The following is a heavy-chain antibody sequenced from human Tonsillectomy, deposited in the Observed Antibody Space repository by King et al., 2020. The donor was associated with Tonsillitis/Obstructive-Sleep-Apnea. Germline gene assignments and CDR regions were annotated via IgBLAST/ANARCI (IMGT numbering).Heavy chain of an antibody. J-gene: IGHJ4*02. CDR2: ITPFNGNT. CDR3: ASGPQGSGSHYVDY. Sequence: QLVQSGAEVKKTGSSVKVSCKASGYTFTYRYLHWVRQAPGQALEWMGWITPFNGNTNYAQKFQDRVTITRDRSMSTAYMELSSLRSEDTAMYYCASGPQGSGSHYVDYWGQGTLVTVSS. V-gene: IGHV1-45*02. D-gene: IGHD1-26*01. CDR1: GYTFTYRY.